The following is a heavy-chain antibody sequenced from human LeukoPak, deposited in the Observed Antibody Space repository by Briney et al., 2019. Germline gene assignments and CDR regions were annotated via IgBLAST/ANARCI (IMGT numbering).Heavy chain of an antibody. D-gene: IGHD2-15*01. CDR2: IKLDGTAK. J-gene: IGHJ5*02. CDR3: ASRYCRGGSCYSGLFDP. Sequence: PGGSLRLSCAASGFTFSNYWMSWVRQAPGEGLEWVANIKLDGTAKSYVDSVKGRLTISRDNAKNSLYLQMNSLRAEDTAVYYCASRYCRGGSCYSGLFDPWGQGTLVTVSS. V-gene: IGHV3-7*01. CDR1: GFTFSNYW.